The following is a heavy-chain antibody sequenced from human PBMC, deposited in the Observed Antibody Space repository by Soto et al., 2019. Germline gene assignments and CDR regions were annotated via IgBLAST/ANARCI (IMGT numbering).Heavy chain of an antibody. CDR1: GYTFTSYY. D-gene: IGHD5-18*01. V-gene: IGHV1-46*03. Sequence: QVQLVQSGAEVKKPGASVKVSCKASGYTFTSYYMHWVRQAPGQGLEWMGIINPSGGSTSYAQKFQGRVTMTRDTSTSTVYMELSSLRSEDTAVYYCARESEGIQLWFPPDIWGQGTMVTVSS. CDR2: INPSGGST. CDR3: ARESEGIQLWFPPDI. J-gene: IGHJ3*02.